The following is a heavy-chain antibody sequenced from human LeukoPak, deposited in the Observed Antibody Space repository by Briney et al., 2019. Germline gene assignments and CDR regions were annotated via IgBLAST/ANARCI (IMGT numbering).Heavy chain of an antibody. Sequence: ASVKVSCKASGGTFSSYAISWVRQAPGQGREWMGRIIPILGIANYAQKFQGRVTITADKSTSTAYMELSSLRSEDTAVYYCARDHGYNYDSWGQGTLVTVSS. D-gene: IGHD5-24*01. V-gene: IGHV1-69*04. CDR2: IIPILGIA. CDR3: ARDHGYNYDS. CDR1: GGTFSSYA. J-gene: IGHJ5*01.